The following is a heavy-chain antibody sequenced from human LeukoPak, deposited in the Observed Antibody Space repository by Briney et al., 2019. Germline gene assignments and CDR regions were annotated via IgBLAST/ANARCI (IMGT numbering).Heavy chain of an antibody. CDR2: IDISSSST. D-gene: IGHD2-15*01. CDR3: AKDIIVVVVAANLGGDY. CDR1: GFTFSDYT. J-gene: IGHJ4*02. V-gene: IGHV3-48*01. Sequence: GGSLRLSCAASGFTFSDYTMNWVRQAPGKGLEWISYIDISSSSTYYADSVKGRFTISRDNAKNSLYLQMNSLRAEDTAVYYCAKDIIVVVVAANLGGDYWGQGTLVTVSS.